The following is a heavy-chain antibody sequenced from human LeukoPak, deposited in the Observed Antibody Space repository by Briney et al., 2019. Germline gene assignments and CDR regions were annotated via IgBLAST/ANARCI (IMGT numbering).Heavy chain of an antibody. V-gene: IGHV4-34*01. J-gene: IGHJ4*02. CDR2: INHSGST. CDR3: ARRPHYFDY. CDR1: GGSFSGYY. Sequence: SETLSLTCAVYGGSFSGYYWSWIRQPPGKGLEWIGEINHSGSTYYNPSLKSRVTISVDTSKNQFSLKLSSVTAADTAVYYCARRPHYFDYWGQGTLVTVSS.